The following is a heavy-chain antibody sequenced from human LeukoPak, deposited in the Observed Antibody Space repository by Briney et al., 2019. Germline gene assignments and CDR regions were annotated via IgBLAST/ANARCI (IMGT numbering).Heavy chain of an antibody. D-gene: IGHD6-19*01. CDR2: INHSGST. CDR1: GGSFSGYY. CDR3: ARAESSGWYLGYFDY. Sequence: SETLSLTCAVYGGSFSGYYWSWIRQPPGKGLEWIGEINHSGSTNYNPSLKSRVTISVDTSKNQFSLKLGSVTAADTAVYYCARAESSGWYLGYFDYWGQGTLVTVSS. V-gene: IGHV4-34*01. J-gene: IGHJ4*02.